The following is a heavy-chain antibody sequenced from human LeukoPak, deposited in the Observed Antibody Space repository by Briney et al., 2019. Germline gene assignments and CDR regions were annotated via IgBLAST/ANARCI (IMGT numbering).Heavy chain of an antibody. V-gene: IGHV1-69*13. CDR2: IIPIFGTA. J-gene: IGHJ4*02. D-gene: IGHD2-15*01. CDR3: ARGIPYCSGGSCYPNYFDY. CDR1: GGTFSSYA. Sequence: SVKVSCKASGGTFSSYAISWVRQAPGQGLEWMGGIIPIFGTANYAQKFQGRATITADESTSTAYMELSSLRSEDTAVYYCARGIPYCSGGSCYPNYFDYWGQGTLVTVSS.